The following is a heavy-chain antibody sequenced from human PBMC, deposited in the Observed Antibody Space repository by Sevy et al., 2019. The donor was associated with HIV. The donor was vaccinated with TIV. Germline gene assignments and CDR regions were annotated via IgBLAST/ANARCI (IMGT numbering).Heavy chain of an antibody. D-gene: IGHD2-15*01. CDR2: INPNSGGT. V-gene: IGHV1-2*06. Sequence: ASVKVSCKVSEYSLTKLSMHWVRQAPGQGLEWMGRINPNSGGTNYAQKFQGRVTMTRDTSISTAYMELSRLRSDDTAVYYCARDSRYCSGGSCYKSFDYWGQGTLVTVSS. J-gene: IGHJ4*02. CDR1: EYSLTKLS. CDR3: ARDSRYCSGGSCYKSFDY.